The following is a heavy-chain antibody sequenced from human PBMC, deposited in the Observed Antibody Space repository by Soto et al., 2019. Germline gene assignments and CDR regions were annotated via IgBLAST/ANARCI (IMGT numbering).Heavy chain of an antibody. CDR3: AKGIAVAGTGAVDI. J-gene: IGHJ3*02. Sequence: PGGSLRLSCAASGFTFSSYGVHWVRQAPGKGLEWVAVISYDGSNKYCADSVKGRFIISRDNSKNTLYLQMNSLRVEDTAVYYCAKGIAVAGTGAVDIWGQGTMVTVS. V-gene: IGHV3-30*18. CDR1: GFTFSSYG. D-gene: IGHD6-19*01. CDR2: ISYDGSNK.